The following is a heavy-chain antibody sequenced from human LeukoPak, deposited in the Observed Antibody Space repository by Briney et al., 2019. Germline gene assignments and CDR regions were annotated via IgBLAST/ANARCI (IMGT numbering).Heavy chain of an antibody. CDR3: ARDGDSIVGATRNWFDP. CDR1: GYTFTGYY. Sequence: ASVKVSCKASGYTFTGYYMHWVRQAPGQGLEWMGWINPNSGGTNYAQKFQGRVTMTRDTSISTAYMELSRLRSDDTAVYYCARDGDSIVGATRNWFDPWGQGTLVTVSS. D-gene: IGHD1-26*01. V-gene: IGHV1-2*02. J-gene: IGHJ5*02. CDR2: INPNSGGT.